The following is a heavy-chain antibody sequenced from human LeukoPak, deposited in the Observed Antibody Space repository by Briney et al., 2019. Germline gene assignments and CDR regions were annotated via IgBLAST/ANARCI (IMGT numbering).Heavy chain of an antibody. D-gene: IGHD3-22*01. CDR3: TKDITIQIWLLGFDS. V-gene: IGHV3-48*04. J-gene: IGHJ4*02. CDR2: ISSSSSTI. CDR1: GFTFSSYS. Sequence: GGSLRLSCAASGFTFSSYSMNWVRQAPGKGLEWVSYISSSSSTIYYADSVKGRFTISRDNAKNSLFLQTNNLRAEDTAVYYCTKDITIQIWLLGFDSWGQGTLVTVAS.